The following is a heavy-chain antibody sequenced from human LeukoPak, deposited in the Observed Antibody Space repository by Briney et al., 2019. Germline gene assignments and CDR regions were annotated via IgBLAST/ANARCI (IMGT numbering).Heavy chain of an antibody. J-gene: IGHJ4*02. CDR3: ARLTDCSGGSCIFYY. Sequence: ASVKVSCKACGYTFTSYGISWVRQAPGQRLEWMGWISAYNGNTNYAQKLQGRVTMTTDTSTSTAYMQLRSLRSDDTAVYYCARLTDCSGGSCIFYYWGQGTLVTVSS. CDR1: GYTFTSYG. D-gene: IGHD2-15*01. CDR2: ISAYNGNT. V-gene: IGHV1-18*01.